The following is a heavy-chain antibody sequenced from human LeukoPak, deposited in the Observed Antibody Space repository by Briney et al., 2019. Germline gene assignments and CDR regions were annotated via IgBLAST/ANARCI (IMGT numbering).Heavy chain of an antibody. Sequence: GGSLRLSCAASGFTFSSNYMSWVRQAPGKGLEWVSVIYSGGSTYYSDSVKGGCTISRHNYKNKLYLQMNSLRAEDTPVYYCARGQSGYSDAFYIWGQGTMVTVSS. J-gene: IGHJ3*02. V-gene: IGHV3-53*04. CDR2: IYSGGST. CDR1: GFTFSSNY. D-gene: IGHD3-22*01. CDR3: ARGQSGYSDAFYI.